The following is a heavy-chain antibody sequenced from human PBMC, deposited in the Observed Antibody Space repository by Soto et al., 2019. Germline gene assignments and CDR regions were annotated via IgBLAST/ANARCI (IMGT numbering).Heavy chain of an antibody. CDR3: ASAIFGGGMDV. CDR2: IYYSGST. V-gene: IGHV4-61*01. CDR1: GGSVSSGSYY. Sequence: QVQLQESGPGLVKPLETLSLTCTVSGGSVSSGSYYWSWIRQPPGKGLEWIGYIYYSGSTNYNPSLKSRVTISVDTSKNQFSLKLSSVTAADTAVYYCASAIFGGGMDVWGQGTTVTVSS. J-gene: IGHJ6*02. D-gene: IGHD3-3*01.